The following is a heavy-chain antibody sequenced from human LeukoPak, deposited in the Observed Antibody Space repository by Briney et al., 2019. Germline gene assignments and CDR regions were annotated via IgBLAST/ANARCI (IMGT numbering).Heavy chain of an antibody. CDR2: IYSGGST. CDR3: ARGIAARPYYYYGMDV. V-gene: IGHV3-53*01. D-gene: IGHD6-6*01. Sequence: GGSLRLSCAASGFTVSSNYMSWVRQAPGKGLEWVSVIYSGGSTYYADSVKGQFTISRDNSKNTLYLQMNSLRAEDTAVYYCARGIAARPYYYYGMDVWGQGTTVTVSS. J-gene: IGHJ6*02. CDR1: GFTVSSNY.